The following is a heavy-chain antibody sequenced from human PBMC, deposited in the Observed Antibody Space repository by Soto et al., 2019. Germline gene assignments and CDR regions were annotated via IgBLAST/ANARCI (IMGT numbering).Heavy chain of an antibody. V-gene: IGHV3-23*01. J-gene: IGHJ6*02. CDR1: GFTFSSYG. Sequence: EVQLLESGGDLVQPGGSLRLSCAASGFTFSSYGMRWVRQAPGQGLEWVSSISHSGNTYYSDSVKGRFTISRDNSKHTLYLQMASLRAEETATYYCAKLRHNSYYNVMDVWGQGPKVTVSS. CDR3: AKLRHNSYYNVMDV. CDR2: ISHSGNT.